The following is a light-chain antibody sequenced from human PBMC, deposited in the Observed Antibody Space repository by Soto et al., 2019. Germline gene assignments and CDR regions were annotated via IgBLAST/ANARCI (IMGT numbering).Light chain of an antibody. CDR2: EVS. V-gene: IGLV2-18*02. CDR3: SSYTSSSTLV. Sequence: QSALTQPPSVSGSPGQSVTISCTGTSSDVGSYNRVSWYQQPPGTAPKLMIYEVSNRPSGVPERFSGSKSGNTASLTISGLQAEDEADYYCSSYTSSSTLVFGGGTQLTVL. J-gene: IGLJ2*01. CDR1: SSDVGSYNR.